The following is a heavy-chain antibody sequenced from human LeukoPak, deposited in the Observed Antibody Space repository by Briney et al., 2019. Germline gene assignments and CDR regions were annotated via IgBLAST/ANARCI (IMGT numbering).Heavy chain of an antibody. CDR2: ISGSGGST. CDR3: ARETYYYGSGSYPNAFDI. J-gene: IGHJ3*02. D-gene: IGHD3-10*01. V-gene: IGHV3-23*01. Sequence: GGSLRLSCAASGFTFSSYAMSWVRQAPGKGLEWVSAISGSGGSTYYADSVKGRFTISRDNSKNTLYLQMNSLRAEDTAVYYCARETYYYGSGSYPNAFDIWGQGTMVTVSS. CDR1: GFTFSSYA.